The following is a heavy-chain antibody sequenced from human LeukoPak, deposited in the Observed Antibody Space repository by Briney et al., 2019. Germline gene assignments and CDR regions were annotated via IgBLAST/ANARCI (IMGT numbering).Heavy chain of an antibody. Sequence: GASVKVSCKASGYTFTSYDINWVRQATGQGLELMGWMNPNSGNTGYAQKFQGRVTMTRNTSISTAYMELSSLRSEDTAVYYCARPSSTGYYRPRYYYYMDVWGKGTTVTVSS. D-gene: IGHD3-9*01. CDR2: MNPNSGNT. CDR3: ARPSSTGYYRPRYYYYMDV. J-gene: IGHJ6*03. CDR1: GYTFTSYD. V-gene: IGHV1-8*01.